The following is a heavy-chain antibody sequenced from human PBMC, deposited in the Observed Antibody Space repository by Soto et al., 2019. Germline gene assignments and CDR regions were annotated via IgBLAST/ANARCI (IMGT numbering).Heavy chain of an antibody. Sequence: EVQLLESGGGLVQPGGSLRLSCAASGFTFGIYVMGWVRQAPGKGLEWVSTISGSGTSAYYADSVKGRFTFSRDNSKNTVYLQMDSLRAEDTAIYYGAKGHAAGWCGARDYWGQGSLVIVSS. J-gene: IGHJ4*02. D-gene: IGHD6-19*01. CDR1: GFTFGIYV. CDR2: ISGSGTSA. CDR3: AKGHAAGWCGARDY. V-gene: IGHV3-23*01.